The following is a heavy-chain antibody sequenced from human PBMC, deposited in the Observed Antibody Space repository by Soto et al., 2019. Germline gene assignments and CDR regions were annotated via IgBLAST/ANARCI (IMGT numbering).Heavy chain of an antibody. CDR1: GYTFTSYV. Sequence: GASVKVSCKASGYTFTSYVISWVRQAPGQGLEWMGWISAYNGNTNYAQKLQGRVTMTTDTSTSTAYMELRSLRSDDTAVYYCAREYCSGGSCPYFDYWGQGTLVTVSS. D-gene: IGHD2-15*01. CDR3: AREYCSGGSCPYFDY. J-gene: IGHJ4*02. CDR2: ISAYNGNT. V-gene: IGHV1-18*01.